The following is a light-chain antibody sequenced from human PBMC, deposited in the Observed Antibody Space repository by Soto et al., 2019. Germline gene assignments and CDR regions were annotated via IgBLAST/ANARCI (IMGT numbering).Light chain of an antibody. CDR1: QSVLYSSNNKNY. Sequence: DIVMTQSRDSLAVSLGERATIDCKSSQSVLYSSNNKNYLAWYQQKPGQPPKLLIYWASTRESGVPDRFSGSGSGTDSTLTISSLQAEDVAVYYCQQYYTGRTFGQGTKVEIK. CDR3: QQYYTGRT. V-gene: IGKV4-1*01. CDR2: WAS. J-gene: IGKJ1*01.